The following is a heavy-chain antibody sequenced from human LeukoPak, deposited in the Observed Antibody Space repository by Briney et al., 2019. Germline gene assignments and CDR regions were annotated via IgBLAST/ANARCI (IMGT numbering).Heavy chain of an antibody. CDR2: INHSGST. CDR3: ARTPSNVEMATIIPKGYLDY. Sequence: PSETLSFTCAVYGGSFSGYYWSWIRQPPGKGPEWIGEINHSGSTNYNPSLKSRVTISVDTSKNQFSLKLSSVTAADTAVYYCARTPSNVEMATIIPKGYLDYWGQGTLVTVSS. D-gene: IGHD5-24*01. V-gene: IGHV4-34*01. CDR1: GGSFSGYY. J-gene: IGHJ4*02.